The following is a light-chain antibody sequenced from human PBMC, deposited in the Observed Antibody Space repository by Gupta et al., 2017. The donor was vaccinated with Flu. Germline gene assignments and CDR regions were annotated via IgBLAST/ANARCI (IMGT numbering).Light chain of an antibody. V-gene: IGLV2-14*01. CDR2: EVS. J-gene: IGLJ3*02. Sequence: QSALTQPASVSGSPGQSITIPCTGTSSDVGRYNYVSWFQQYPGKAPKLMIYEVSNWPSGVSNRFSGSKSGNTASLTISGLQAEDEADYYCSSFTSSSTWVFGGGTKLTVL. CDR3: SSFTSSSTWV. CDR1: SSDVGRYNY.